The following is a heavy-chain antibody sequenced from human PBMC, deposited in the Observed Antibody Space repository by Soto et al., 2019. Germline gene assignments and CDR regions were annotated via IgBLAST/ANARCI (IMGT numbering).Heavy chain of an antibody. V-gene: IGHV4-61*03. CDR3: AREYSNSPEAFDF. D-gene: IGHD6-6*01. CDR2: IYNTGST. Sequence: TLSLTCTVSGVSVNSDNYYWSWIRPPPGKGLEWIGHIYNTGSTTYNPTLKSRVTISLDTSRNRFSLSLNSVTAADTAVFYCAREYSNSPEAFDFWGRGTLVTVSS. CDR1: GVSVNSDNYY. J-gene: IGHJ4*02.